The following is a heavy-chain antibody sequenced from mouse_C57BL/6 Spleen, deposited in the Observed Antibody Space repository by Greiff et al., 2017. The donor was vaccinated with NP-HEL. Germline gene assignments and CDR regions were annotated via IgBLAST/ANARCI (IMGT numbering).Heavy chain of an antibody. CDR2: IYPGDGDT. D-gene: IGHD1-1*01. V-gene: IGHV1-80*01. CDR1: GYAFSSYW. CDR3: ARGGYYYGSYYFDY. J-gene: IGHJ2*01. Sequence: QVQLQQSGAELVKPGASVKISCKASGYAFSSYWMNWVKQRPGKGLEWIGQIYPGDGDTNYNGKFKGKATLTADKSSSTAYMQLSSLTSEDSAVYFCARGGYYYGSYYFDYWGQGTTLTVSS.